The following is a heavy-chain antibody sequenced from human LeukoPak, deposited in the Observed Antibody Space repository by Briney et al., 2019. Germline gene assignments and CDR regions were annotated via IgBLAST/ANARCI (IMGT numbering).Heavy chain of an antibody. V-gene: IGHV3-30-3*01. Sequence: GRSLRLSCAASGFTFSSYAMHWVRQAPGKGLEWVAVISYDGSNKYYADSVKGRFTISRDNSKNTLYLQMNSLRAEDTAVYYCAREGSGWSYWGQGTLVTVSS. D-gene: IGHD6-13*01. CDR1: GFTFSSYA. J-gene: IGHJ4*02. CDR2: ISYDGSNK. CDR3: AREGSGWSY.